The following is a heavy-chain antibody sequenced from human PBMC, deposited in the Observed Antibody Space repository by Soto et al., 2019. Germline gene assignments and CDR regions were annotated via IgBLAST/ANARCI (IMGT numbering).Heavy chain of an antibody. J-gene: IGHJ4*02. CDR3: TAPGGRSSSWDLDH. CDR2: IKSKTDGGTT. V-gene: IGHV3-15*01. Sequence: PGGSLRLSCAASGLTFDNAYMNWVRQAPGKGLEWVCRIKSKTDGGTTDYAAPVKDRFIISRDDSKNTVYLQMNSLKTEDTAVHDCTAPGGRSSSWDLDHWGQGTLVPVSS. D-gene: IGHD2-2*01. CDR1: GLTFDNAY.